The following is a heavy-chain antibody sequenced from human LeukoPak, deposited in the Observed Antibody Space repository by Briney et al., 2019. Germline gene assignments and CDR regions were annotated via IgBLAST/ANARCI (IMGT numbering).Heavy chain of an antibody. CDR3: ASQKRELDY. Sequence: GGSLRLSCAASGFIFSGSGMHWVRQAPGKGLAWVSFIRYDGSKKHYADSVRGRFTISRDNSENTLYLQMNNLRPEDSDIYYCASQKRELDYWGQGTRVTVSS. CDR1: GFIFSGSG. J-gene: IGHJ4*02. D-gene: IGHD1-1*01. CDR2: IRYDGSKK. V-gene: IGHV3-30*02.